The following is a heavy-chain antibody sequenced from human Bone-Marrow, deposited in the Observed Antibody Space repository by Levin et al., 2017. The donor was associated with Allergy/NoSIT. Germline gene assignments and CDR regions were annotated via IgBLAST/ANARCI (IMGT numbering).Heavy chain of an antibody. CDR3: ARTIYDIMTTYMDV. D-gene: IGHD3-9*01. CDR1: GLTVSDNY. CDR2: MFSGGTT. V-gene: IGHV3-66*02. J-gene: IGHJ6*03. Sequence: PGGSLRLSCSASGLTVSDNYMTWVRQPPGKGLEWVSLMFSGGTTYYADSVKGRFTIPRDSSKNTLYLQMTSLRPDDTAVYFCARTIYDIMTTYMDVWGKGTMLTVSS.